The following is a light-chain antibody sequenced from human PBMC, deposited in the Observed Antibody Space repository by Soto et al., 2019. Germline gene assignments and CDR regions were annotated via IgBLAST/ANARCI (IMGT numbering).Light chain of an antibody. CDR1: QSVSSSY. J-gene: IGKJ5*01. CDR2: GAS. V-gene: IGKV3-20*01. CDR3: QQYGSSPLIT. Sequence: EIVLTQSPGTLSLSPGERATLSCRASQSVSSSYLAWYQQKPGQAPRLLIYGASSRATGIPDRFSGSGSGTDFTLTITTLEPEAFAVYYCQQYGSSPLITFGQGTRLEMK.